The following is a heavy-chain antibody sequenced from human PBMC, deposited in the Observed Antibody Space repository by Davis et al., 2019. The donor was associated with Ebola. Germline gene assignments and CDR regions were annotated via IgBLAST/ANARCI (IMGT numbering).Heavy chain of an antibody. Sequence: GESLKISCAASGFTVSSNYMSWVRQAPGKGLEWVANIKQDGREKYYVDSVKGRFTISRDNAKNSLYLQMNSLRAEDTAVYYCARGRGDYWGQGTLVTVSS. J-gene: IGHJ4*02. D-gene: IGHD3-10*01. CDR3: ARGRGDY. CDR2: IKQDGREK. CDR1: GFTVSSNY. V-gene: IGHV3-7*01.